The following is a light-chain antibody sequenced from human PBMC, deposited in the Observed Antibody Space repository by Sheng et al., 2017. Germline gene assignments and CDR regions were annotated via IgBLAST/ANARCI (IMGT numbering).Light chain of an antibody. CDR3: CSYAGTYTWV. CDR2: DDS. J-gene: IGLJ3*02. Sequence: SYVLTQPPSVSVAPGQTARITCGGNNIGSKSVHWYQQKPGQAPVLVVYDDSDRPSGIPERFSGSKSGDTASLTISGLQADDEADYYCCSYAGTYTWVFGGGTKLTVL. V-gene: IGLV3-21*02. CDR1: NIGSKS.